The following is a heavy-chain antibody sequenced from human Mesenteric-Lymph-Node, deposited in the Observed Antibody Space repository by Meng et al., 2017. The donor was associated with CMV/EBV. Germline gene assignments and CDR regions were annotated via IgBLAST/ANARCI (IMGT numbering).Heavy chain of an antibody. V-gene: IGHV4-39*01. CDR2: IYYSGST. Sequence: GSLRLSCTVSGGSISSSSYYWGWIRQPPGKGLEWIGSIYYSGSTYYNPSLKSRVTISVDTSKNQFSLTLSSVTAANTAVYNCARLRRGVATYGMNVWAKGPRSPSP. CDR1: GGSISSSSYY. D-gene: IGHD3-10*01. J-gene: IGHJ6*02. CDR3: ARLRRGVATYGMNV.